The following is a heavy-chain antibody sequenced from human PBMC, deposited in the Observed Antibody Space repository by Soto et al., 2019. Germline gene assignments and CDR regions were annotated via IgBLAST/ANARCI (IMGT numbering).Heavy chain of an antibody. CDR1: GYTFTGYY. CDR3: ARGLDIVVVPAAMPTGYFWFDP. D-gene: IGHD2-2*03. CDR2: INPNSGGT. J-gene: IGHJ5*02. Sequence: GASVKVSCKASGYTFTGYYMHWVRQAPGQGLEWMGWINPNSGGTNYAQKFQGWVTMTRGTSISTAYMELSRLRSDDTAVYYCARGLDIVVVPAAMPTGYFWFDPWGQGTLVTVSS. V-gene: IGHV1-2*04.